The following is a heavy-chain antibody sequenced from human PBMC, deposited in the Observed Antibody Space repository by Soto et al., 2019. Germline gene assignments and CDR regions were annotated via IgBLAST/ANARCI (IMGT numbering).Heavy chain of an antibody. Sequence: LSLTCAVSGGSFTSNNWWTWVRQPPGQGLEWIGEIYRTGSTNYNPSLESRVTISLDKSENQFSLKVTSLTAADTAVYYCASRDPGTSVDYWGQGTLVTVSS. CDR3: ASRDPGTSVDY. V-gene: IGHV4-4*02. CDR1: GGSFTSNNW. D-gene: IGHD1-7*01. J-gene: IGHJ4*02. CDR2: IYRTGST.